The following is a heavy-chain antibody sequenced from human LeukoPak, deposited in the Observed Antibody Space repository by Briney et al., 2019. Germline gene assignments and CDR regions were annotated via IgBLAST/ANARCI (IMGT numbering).Heavy chain of an antibody. Sequence: ASVKVSCKLSGYTFTFYYIHWVRQAPGQGLEWMGWISTYNGNTNYAQKLQGRVTMTTDTSTSTAYMELRSLRSDDTAVYYCARDLGRYCSGGSCYYYYSMDVWGKGTTVTISS. J-gene: IGHJ6*03. D-gene: IGHD2-15*01. V-gene: IGHV1-18*04. CDR3: ARDLGRYCSGGSCYYYYSMDV. CDR2: ISTYNGNT. CDR1: GYTFTFYY.